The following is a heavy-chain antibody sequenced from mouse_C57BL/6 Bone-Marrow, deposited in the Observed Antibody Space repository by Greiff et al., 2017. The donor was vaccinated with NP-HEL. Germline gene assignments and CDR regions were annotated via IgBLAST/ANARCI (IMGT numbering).Heavy chain of an antibody. CDR2: IYPGDGDT. Sequence: QVQLQQSGAELVQPGASVQISCKASGYAFSSYWMNWVKERPGKGLEWIGQIYPGDGDTKYNGKFMGKATLTADRSSSTAYMQVSSRASEDSAVYFCARGDYGSSRFGYAMDYWGQGTSVTVSS. D-gene: IGHD1-1*01. CDR3: ARGDYGSSRFGYAMDY. CDR1: GYAFSSYW. J-gene: IGHJ4*01. V-gene: IGHV1-80*01.